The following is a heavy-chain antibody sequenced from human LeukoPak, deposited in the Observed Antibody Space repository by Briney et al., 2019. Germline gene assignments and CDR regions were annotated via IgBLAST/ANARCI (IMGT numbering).Heavy chain of an antibody. J-gene: IGHJ3*02. CDR3: ARGSGSYNRAFDI. CDR1: GGSFSGYY. V-gene: IGHV4-34*01. Sequence: SETLSLTCAVYGGSFSGYYWSWIRQPPGKGLEWIREINHSGSTNYNPSLKSRVTISVDTSKNQFSLKLSSVTAADTAVYYCARGSGSYNRAFDIWGQGTMVTVSS. D-gene: IGHD1-26*01. CDR2: INHSGST.